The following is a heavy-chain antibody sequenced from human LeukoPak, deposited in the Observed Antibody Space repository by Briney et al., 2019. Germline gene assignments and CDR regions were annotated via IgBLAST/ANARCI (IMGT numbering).Heavy chain of an antibody. CDR3: AKARVAGDYYYYYGMDV. Sequence: GGSLRLSCAASGFTFDDYAMHWVRQAPGKGLEWVSGISWNSGSIGYADSVKGRFTISRDNAKNSLYLQMNSLRAEDTALYYCAKARVAGDYYYYYGMDVWGQGTTVTVSS. D-gene: IGHD6-19*01. J-gene: IGHJ6*02. CDR1: GFTFDDYA. V-gene: IGHV3-9*01. CDR2: ISWNSGSI.